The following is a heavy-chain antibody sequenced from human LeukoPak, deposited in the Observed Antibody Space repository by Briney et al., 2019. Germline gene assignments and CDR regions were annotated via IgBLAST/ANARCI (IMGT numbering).Heavy chain of an antibody. D-gene: IGHD1-14*01. CDR2: INPNSGGT. Sequence: ASVKVSCKASGYTFTGYYIHWVRQAPGQGLEWMGWINPNSGGTNYAQKFQDRVTMTRDTSISTAYMELSRLKSDDTAVYYCVRPLTTSGWYFDLWGRGTPVTVSS. CDR1: GYTFTGYY. V-gene: IGHV1-2*02. CDR3: VRPLTTSGWYFDL. J-gene: IGHJ2*01.